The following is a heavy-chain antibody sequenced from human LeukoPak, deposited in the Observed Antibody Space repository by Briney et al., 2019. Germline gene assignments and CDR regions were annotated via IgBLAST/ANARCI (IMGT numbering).Heavy chain of an antibody. V-gene: IGHV3-21*01. CDR1: GFTFSSYS. CDR3: ARDASDSSSWGEDC. J-gene: IGHJ4*02. CDR2: ISSSSSHI. Sequence: GGSLRLSCAASGFTFSSYSMNWVRQAPGKGLEWVSLISSSSSHIYYADSVKGRFTISRDNAKNSLYLQMNSLRAEDTAVYYCARDASDSSSWGEDCWGQGTLVTVSS. D-gene: IGHD6-13*01.